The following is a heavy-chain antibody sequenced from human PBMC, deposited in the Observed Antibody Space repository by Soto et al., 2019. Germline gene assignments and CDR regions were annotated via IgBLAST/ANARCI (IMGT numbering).Heavy chain of an antibody. D-gene: IGHD3-22*01. CDR2: INPSGGST. Sequence: GASVKVSCKASGYTFTSYYMHWVRQAPGQGLEWMGIINPSGGSTSYAQKLQGRVTMTRDTSTSTVYMELSSLRSEDTAVYYCARENGLQDYYDSSGYYFSLGYWGQGTLVTVSS. CDR1: GYTFTSYY. CDR3: ARENGLQDYYDSSGYYFSLGY. J-gene: IGHJ4*02. V-gene: IGHV1-46*01.